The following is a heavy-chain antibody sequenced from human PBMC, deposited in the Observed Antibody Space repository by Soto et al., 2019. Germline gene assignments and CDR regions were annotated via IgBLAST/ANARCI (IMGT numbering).Heavy chain of an antibody. D-gene: IGHD3-10*01. Sequence: SETLSLTCDVYVGSFSGYYWSWIRQPPGKGLEWIGEINHSGSTNYNPSLKSRVTISVDTSKNQFSLKLSSVTAADTAVYYCARGRITMVRGANYYYYGMDVWGQGTTVTVSS. V-gene: IGHV4-34*01. CDR3: ARGRITMVRGANYYYYGMDV. CDR2: INHSGST. J-gene: IGHJ6*02. CDR1: VGSFSGYY.